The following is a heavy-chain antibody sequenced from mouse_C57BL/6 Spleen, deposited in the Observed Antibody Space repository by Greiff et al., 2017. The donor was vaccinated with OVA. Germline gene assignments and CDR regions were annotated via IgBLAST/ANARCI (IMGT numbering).Heavy chain of an antibody. CDR1: GFTFSSYA. CDR3: ARSYGNSRYYFDY. J-gene: IGHJ2*01. CDR2: ISDGGSYT. D-gene: IGHD2-1*01. Sequence: EVKVVESGGGLVKPGGSLKLSCAASGFTFSSYAMSWVRQTPEKRLEWVATISDGGSYTYYPDNVKGRFTISRDNAKNNLYLQMSHLKSEDTAMYYCARSYGNSRYYFDYWGQGTTLTVSS. V-gene: IGHV5-4*03.